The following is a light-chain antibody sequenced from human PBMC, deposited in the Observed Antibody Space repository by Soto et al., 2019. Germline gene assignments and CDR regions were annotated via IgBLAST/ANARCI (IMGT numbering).Light chain of an antibody. J-gene: IGKJ1*01. CDR1: QSINSW. CDR2: DAS. V-gene: IGKV1-5*01. CDR3: QQYNTYWT. Sequence: DIQMTQSPSTLSASVGDRVTITCRASQSINSWLAWYQQKPGKAPKLLIYDASTLESGVPSRFSGSVSGTEFTLTISSLQPDDFATYYCQQYNTYWTFGQGTKVDI.